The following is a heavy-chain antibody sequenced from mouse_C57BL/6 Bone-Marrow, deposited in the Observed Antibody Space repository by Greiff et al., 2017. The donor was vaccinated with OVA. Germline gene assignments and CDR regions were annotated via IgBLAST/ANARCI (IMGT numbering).Heavy chain of an antibody. Sequence: VQLQQPGAELVRPGSSVKLTCKASGYTFTSYWMDWVKQRPGQGLEWIGNIYPSDSETHYNQKFKDKATLTVDKSSSTAYMQLSSLTSEDSAVYYCARSDGYYYFDYWGQGTTLTVSS. CDR1: GYTFTSYW. CDR2: IYPSDSET. CDR3: ARSDGYYYFDY. J-gene: IGHJ2*01. D-gene: IGHD2-3*01. V-gene: IGHV1-61*01.